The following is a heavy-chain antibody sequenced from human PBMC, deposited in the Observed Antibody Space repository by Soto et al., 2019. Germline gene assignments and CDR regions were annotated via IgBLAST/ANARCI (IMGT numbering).Heavy chain of an antibody. V-gene: IGHV3-7*01. CDR1: RFTSSSYR. D-gene: IGHD5-18*01. J-gene: IGHJ1*01. Sequence: PGWSVRLACSASRFTSSSYRMGWVRQASRKGLEWVANIKQDGREKYYVDSVKGRFTISSVNAKNALYLQMNSLTAEDTAVYYNASVRESWLPVYWGQG. CDR2: IKQDGREK. CDR3: ASVRESWLPVY.